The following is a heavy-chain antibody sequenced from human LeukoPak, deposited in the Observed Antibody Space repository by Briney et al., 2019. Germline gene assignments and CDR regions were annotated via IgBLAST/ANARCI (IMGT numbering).Heavy chain of an antibody. CDR1: GYTFTSFY. Sequence: ASVKVSCKASGYTFTSFYMHWVRQAPGQGLEWMGIINPSGGSTSYAQKFQGRVTMTRATSTSTVYMELSSLRSEDTAVYYCARCAWNRQCYYYYYMDVWGKGTTVTVSS. D-gene: IGHD1-1*01. CDR2: INPSGGST. V-gene: IGHV1-46*03. J-gene: IGHJ6*03. CDR3: ARCAWNRQCYYYYYMDV.